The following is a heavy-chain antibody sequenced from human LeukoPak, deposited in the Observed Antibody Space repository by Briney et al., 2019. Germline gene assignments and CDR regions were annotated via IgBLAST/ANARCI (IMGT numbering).Heavy chain of an antibody. J-gene: IGHJ3*02. CDR3: ASFRLDAFDI. CDR1: GXTFSSYS. V-gene: IGHV3-48*04. CDR2: ISSSGSTI. Sequence: GGSLRLSCAASGXTFSSYSMNWVRQAPGKGLEWVSYISSSGSTIYYADSVKGRFTISRDNAKNSLYLQMNSLRAEDTAVYYCASFRLDAFDIWGQGTMVTVSS. D-gene: IGHD3-22*01.